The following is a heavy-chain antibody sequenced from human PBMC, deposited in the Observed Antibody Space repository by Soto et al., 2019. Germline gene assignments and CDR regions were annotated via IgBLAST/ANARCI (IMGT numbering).Heavy chain of an antibody. D-gene: IGHD6-13*01. J-gene: IGHJ6*02. CDR2: IGTAGDT. CDR1: GFTFSSYD. V-gene: IGHV3-13*04. CDR3: AREWGGIAAAGTGGYYGMDV. Sequence: EVQLVESGGGLVQPGGSLRLSCAASGFTFSSYDMHWVRQATGKGLEWVSAIGTAGDTYYPGSVKGRFTISRENAKNSLYLQMNSLRAGDTAVYYCAREWGGIAAAGTGGYYGMDVWGQGTTVTVSS.